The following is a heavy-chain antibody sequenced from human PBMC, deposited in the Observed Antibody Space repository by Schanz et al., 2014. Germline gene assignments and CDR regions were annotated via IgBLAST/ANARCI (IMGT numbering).Heavy chain of an antibody. Sequence: VQLVESGGGLVKPGGSLRLSCAASEFTFSTDAMSWVRQAPGKGLEWVANIKKDGSEKYYVDSVKGRFTISRDNAKNSLFLQMNSLRPEDTAVYYCARIGGSVFDYWAQGTLXTVSS. CDR3: ARIGGSVFDY. D-gene: IGHD3-10*01. J-gene: IGHJ4*02. V-gene: IGHV3-7*03. CDR2: IKKDGSEK. CDR1: EFTFSTDA.